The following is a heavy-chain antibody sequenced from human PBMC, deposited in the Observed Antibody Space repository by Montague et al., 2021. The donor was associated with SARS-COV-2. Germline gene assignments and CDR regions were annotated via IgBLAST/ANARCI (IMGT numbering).Heavy chain of an antibody. Sequence: SRSISSSASGFPFSSSAMSWVRQAPGKGLEWVSSISDSGGSTFYADSVKGRFTISRDNSRNTLYLQMNSLRAEDTAVYYCAKSGQQLPKGYFYYGLDVWGQGTTVTVSS. CDR1: GFPFSSSA. V-gene: IGHV3-23*01. D-gene: IGHD6-13*01. CDR2: ISDSGGST. J-gene: IGHJ6*02. CDR3: AKSGQQLPKGYFYYGLDV.